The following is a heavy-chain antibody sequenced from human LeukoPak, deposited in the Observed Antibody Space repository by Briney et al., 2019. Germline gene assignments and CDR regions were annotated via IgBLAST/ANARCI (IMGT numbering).Heavy chain of an antibody. Sequence: SETLSLTCTVSGGSISSSSYYWGWIRQPPGKGLEWIGSIYYSGSTYYNPSLKSRVTISADTSKNQFSLKLSSVTAADTAVYYCARAKAGSYGYWGQGTLVTVSS. J-gene: IGHJ4*02. D-gene: IGHD5-18*01. V-gene: IGHV4-39*07. CDR3: ARAKAGSYGY. CDR2: IYYSGST. CDR1: GGSISSSSYY.